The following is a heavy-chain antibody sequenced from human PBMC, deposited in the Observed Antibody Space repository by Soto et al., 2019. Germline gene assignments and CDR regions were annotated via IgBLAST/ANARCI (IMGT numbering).Heavy chain of an antibody. Sequence: GGSLRLSCAASGFTFDDYAMHWVRQAPGKGLEWVSGISWNSGSIGYADSVKGRFTISRDNAKNSLYLQMNSLRAEDTALYYCAKDNRRKPMVRGALDYWGQGTLVTVSS. CDR3: AKDNRRKPMVRGALDY. CDR2: ISWNSGSI. D-gene: IGHD3-10*01. CDR1: GFTFDDYA. V-gene: IGHV3-9*01. J-gene: IGHJ4*02.